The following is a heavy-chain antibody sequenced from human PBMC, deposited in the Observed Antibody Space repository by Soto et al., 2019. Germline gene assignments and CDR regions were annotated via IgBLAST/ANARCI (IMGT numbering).Heavy chain of an antibody. Sequence: ASVKVSCKASGYTFTSYGISWVRQAPGQGLEWMGWISAYNGNTNYAQKLQGRVTMTTDTSTSTAYMELRSLRSDDTAVYYCARDLDIVVVVALDAFDIWGQGTMVTVSS. J-gene: IGHJ3*02. V-gene: IGHV1-18*01. CDR3: ARDLDIVVVVALDAFDI. CDR1: GYTFTSYG. D-gene: IGHD2-15*01. CDR2: ISAYNGNT.